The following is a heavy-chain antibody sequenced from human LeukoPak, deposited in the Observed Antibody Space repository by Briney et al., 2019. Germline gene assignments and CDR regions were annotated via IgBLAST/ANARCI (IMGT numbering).Heavy chain of an antibody. CDR2: INHSGRT. D-gene: IGHD4-23*01. CDR3: ATDYGGNEYYFDY. J-gene: IGHJ4*02. Sequence: PSETLSLTCAVSGGSFSGYYWTWIRQPPGKGLEWIGEINHSGRTNYNPSLKSRVIMSVDTSKNQFSLKLSSVTAADTAVYYCATDYGGNEYYFDYWGQGTLVTVSS. V-gene: IGHV4-34*01. CDR1: GGSFSGYY.